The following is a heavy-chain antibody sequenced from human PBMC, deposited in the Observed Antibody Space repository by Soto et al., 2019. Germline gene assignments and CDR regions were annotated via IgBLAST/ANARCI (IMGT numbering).Heavy chain of an antibody. CDR2: INHSGSA. Sequence: SETLSLTCAVYGGSFSYYIWTWIRQTPGKGLQWIGQINHSGSANYNPSLKSRVTISVHTSNSQLSLKLSSVTAADTAVYYCARGLISGSHYSGGWYYFDSWGQGIMVT. J-gene: IGHJ4*02. CDR3: ARGLISGSHYSGGWYYFDS. CDR1: GGSFSYYI. D-gene: IGHD1-26*01. V-gene: IGHV4-34*01.